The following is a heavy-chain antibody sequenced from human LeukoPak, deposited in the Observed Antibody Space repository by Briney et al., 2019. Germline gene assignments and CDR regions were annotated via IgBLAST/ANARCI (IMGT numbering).Heavy chain of an antibody. J-gene: IGHJ6*03. CDR1: GGSISSYY. V-gene: IGHV4-4*07. Sequence: SETLSLTCTVSGGSISSYYWSWIRQPAGKGLEWIGRIYTSGSTNYSPSLKSRVTMSVDTSKNQFSLKLSSVTAADTAVYYCARDYMTTEYYYYMDVWGKGTTVTVSS. CDR2: IYTSGST. D-gene: IGHD4-11*01. CDR3: ARDYMTTEYYYYMDV.